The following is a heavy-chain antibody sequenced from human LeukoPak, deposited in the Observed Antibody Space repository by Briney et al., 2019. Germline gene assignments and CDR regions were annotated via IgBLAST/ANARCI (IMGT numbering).Heavy chain of an antibody. J-gene: IGHJ4*02. CDR1: GGSFSGYY. Sequence: SETLSLTCAVYGGSFSGYYWSWIRQPPGKGLEWIGEINHSGSTNYNPSLKSRVTILVDTSKNQFSLKLTSVTAADTAVYYCERRGYGSWGRGTLVTVSS. V-gene: IGHV4-34*01. D-gene: IGHD5-12*01. CDR2: INHSGST. CDR3: ERRGYGS.